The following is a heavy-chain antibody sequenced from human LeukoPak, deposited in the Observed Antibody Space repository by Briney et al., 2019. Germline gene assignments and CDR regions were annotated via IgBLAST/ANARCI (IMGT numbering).Heavy chain of an antibody. Sequence: GGSLRLSCAASGFTFNDYYMTWIRQAPGRGLEWVSTIKHIGPTTYYADSVKGRFTISRDNAKNSLFLQMSSLRAEDTAVYYCARDFLHLGGWGQGTMVTVSS. CDR2: IKHIGPTT. CDR1: GFTFNDYY. J-gene: IGHJ3*01. V-gene: IGHV3-11*04. CDR3: ARDFLHLGG. D-gene: IGHD3-16*01.